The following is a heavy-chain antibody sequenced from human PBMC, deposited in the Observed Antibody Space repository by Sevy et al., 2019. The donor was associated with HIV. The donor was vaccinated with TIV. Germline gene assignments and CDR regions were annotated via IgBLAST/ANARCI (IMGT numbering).Heavy chain of an antibody. V-gene: IGHV4-59*01. CDR1: SGSINNYY. Sequence: SENLSLTCTVSSGSINNYYWNWVRQPPGKGLEWIGYIDDSGTTEYNASLKSRVTMSVDTSKNHFSLRLSSVTAADTAIYYCARAIGVWPPHHFDYWGQGALVTVSS. J-gene: IGHJ4*02. CDR2: IDDSGTT. CDR3: ARAIGVWPPHHFDY.